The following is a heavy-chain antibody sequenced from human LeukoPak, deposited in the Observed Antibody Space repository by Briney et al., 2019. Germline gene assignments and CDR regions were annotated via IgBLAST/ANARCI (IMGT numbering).Heavy chain of an antibody. D-gene: IGHD3-10*01. CDR2: IYPGDSNT. Sequence: GESLKISCKISGYTFTSYWVAWVRQMPGKGLEWVGIIYPGDSNTRYSPSFRGQVTISADRSISTAYLQWSSLKASDTAMYYCARSPNNNYYGSGTLHMDVWGKGTTVTVSS. CDR3: ARSPNNNYYGSGTLHMDV. CDR1: GYTFTSYW. J-gene: IGHJ6*04. V-gene: IGHV5-51*01.